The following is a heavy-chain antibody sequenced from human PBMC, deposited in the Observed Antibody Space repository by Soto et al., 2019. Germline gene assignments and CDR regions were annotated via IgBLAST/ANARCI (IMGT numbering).Heavy chain of an antibody. CDR3: AKGPCSGGSCYHDY. CDR1: GFTFTSYA. V-gene: IGHV3-23*01. Sequence: PGGSLRLSCAASGFTFTSYAMNWVRQAPGKGLEWVSGISGSGGSTHYADSVKGQFTISRDNSKNRLSLQMNSLRAEDTAVYYCAKGPCSGGSCYHDYWGQGTLVTVSS. D-gene: IGHD2-15*01. CDR2: ISGSGGST. J-gene: IGHJ4*02.